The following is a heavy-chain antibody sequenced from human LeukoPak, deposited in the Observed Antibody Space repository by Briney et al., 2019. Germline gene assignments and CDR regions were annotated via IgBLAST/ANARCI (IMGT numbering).Heavy chain of an antibody. CDR3: ARGRGDSSSWYFDY. J-gene: IGHJ4*02. CDR2: VKQNGSEK. D-gene: IGHD6-13*01. V-gene: IGHV3-7*01. CDR1: GFTFSNFW. Sequence: GGSLRLSCAASGFTFSNFWMTWVRQAPGKGLEWVANVKQNGSEKSCVDSVKGRFTISRDNAKNSLYLQMNSLRVEDTAVYYCARGRGDSSSWYFDYWGQGTLVTVSS.